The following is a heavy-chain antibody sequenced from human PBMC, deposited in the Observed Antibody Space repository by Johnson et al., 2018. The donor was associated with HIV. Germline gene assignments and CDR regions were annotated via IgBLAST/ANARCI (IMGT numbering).Heavy chain of an antibody. CDR3: ARDGVAGTSGDI. D-gene: IGHD6-19*01. CDR1: GFAFSSYA. J-gene: IGHJ3*02. V-gene: IGHV3-23*04. Sequence: VQLVESGGGLVQPGGSLRLSCAASGFAFSSYAMTWVRQAPGKGLEWVSGISGSGVSTYYADSVKGRFTISRDNSKNTLYLQMNSLRAEDTAVYYCARDGVAGTSGDIWGQGTMVTVSS. CDR2: ISGSGVST.